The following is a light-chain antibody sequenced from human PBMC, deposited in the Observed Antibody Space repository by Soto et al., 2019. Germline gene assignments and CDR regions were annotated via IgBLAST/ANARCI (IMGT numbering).Light chain of an antibody. CDR1: QSVSSNY. CDR3: QQYGGSPRT. Sequence: EIVLTQSPGTLSLSPGEKATLSCRASQSVSSNYLAWYQQKPGQAPRLLIYYAYRRTTGIPDRFSGSGSGTDFTLTISGLDPEDFAVYYCQQYGGSPRTFGQGTKVEIK. V-gene: IGKV3-20*01. CDR2: YAY. J-gene: IGKJ1*01.